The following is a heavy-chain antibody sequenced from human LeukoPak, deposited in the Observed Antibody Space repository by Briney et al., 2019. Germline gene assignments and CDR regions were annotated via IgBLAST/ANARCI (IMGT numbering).Heavy chain of an antibody. Sequence: PGGSLRLSCAASGFTFSDYYMSWIRQAPGKGLEWVSYISDSGSYTIYADSVKGRFTISRDNAKNLLYLQMNSLRVEDTAVYYCARLKYGSPQHWGQGTLVTVSS. V-gene: IGHV3-11*06. CDR3: ARLKYGSPQH. J-gene: IGHJ1*01. CDR1: GFTFSDYY. D-gene: IGHD1-26*01. CDR2: ISDSGSYT.